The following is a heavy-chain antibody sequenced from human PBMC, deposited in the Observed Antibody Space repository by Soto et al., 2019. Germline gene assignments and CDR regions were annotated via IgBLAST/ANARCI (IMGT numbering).Heavy chain of an antibody. CDR3: ARDSLDHGGMDV. CDR1: GFTVSSNY. Sequence: GGSLRLSCAASGFTVSSNYMSWVRQAPGKGLEWASVIYSGGSTYYVNSVKGRFTISRDNSKNTLYLQMNSLRAEDTAVDYCARDSLDHGGMDVWGQGTTVTVSS. CDR2: IYSGGST. J-gene: IGHJ6*02. V-gene: IGHV3-53*01.